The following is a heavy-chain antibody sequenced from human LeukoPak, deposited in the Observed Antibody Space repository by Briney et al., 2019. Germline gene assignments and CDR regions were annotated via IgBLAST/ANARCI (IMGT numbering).Heavy chain of an antibody. Sequence: RASVKVSCKASGYTFTGYYMHWVRQAPGQGLEWMGWINPNSGGTNYAQKFQGRVTMTRDTSISTAYMELSRLRSDDTAVYYCARDPYCSSTSCKLWGQGTLVTVSS. CDR3: ARDPYCSSTSCKL. J-gene: IGHJ4*02. CDR1: GYTFTGYY. D-gene: IGHD2-2*01. CDR2: INPNSGGT. V-gene: IGHV1-2*02.